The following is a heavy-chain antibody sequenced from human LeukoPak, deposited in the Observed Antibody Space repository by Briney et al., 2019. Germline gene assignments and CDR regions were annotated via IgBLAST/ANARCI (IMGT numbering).Heavy chain of an antibody. D-gene: IGHD2-2*01. CDR1: GGSISSSSYY. CDR2: IYYSGST. J-gene: IGHJ5*02. CDR3: AGVRGRYCSSTSCHGHNWFDP. Sequence: SETLSLTCTVSGGSISSSSYYWGWIRQPPGKGLEWIGSIYYSGSTYYNPSLKSRVTISVDTSKNQFSLKLSSVTAADTAVYYCAGVRGRYCSSTSCHGHNWFDPWGQGTLVTVSS. V-gene: IGHV4-39*07.